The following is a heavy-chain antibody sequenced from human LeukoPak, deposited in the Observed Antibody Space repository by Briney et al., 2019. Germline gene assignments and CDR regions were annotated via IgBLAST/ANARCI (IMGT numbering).Heavy chain of an antibody. J-gene: IGHJ3*02. Sequence: ASVKVSCKASGYTCTSYYMHWVRQAPGQGLEWMGIINPSGGSTSYAQKFQGRVTMTRDTSTSTVYMELSSLRSEDTAVYYRARDQSYYYDSSGYYSGAFDIWGQGTMVTVSS. V-gene: IGHV1-46*01. CDR2: INPSGGST. D-gene: IGHD3-22*01. CDR1: GYTCTSYY. CDR3: ARDQSYYYDSSGYYSGAFDI.